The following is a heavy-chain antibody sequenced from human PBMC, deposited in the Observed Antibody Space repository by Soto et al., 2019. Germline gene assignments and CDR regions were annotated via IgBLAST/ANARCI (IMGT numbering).Heavy chain of an antibody. CDR3: ARGRVYSSNREPLGEEIGIAARPPFDY. CDR1: GGSFSGYY. J-gene: IGHJ4*02. Sequence: SETLSLTCAVYGGSFSGYYWSWIRQPPGKGLEWIGEINHSGSTNYNPSLKSRVTISVDTSKNQFSLKLSSVTAADTAVYYCARGRVYSSNREPLGEEIGIAARPPFDYWGQGTLVTVSS. V-gene: IGHV4-34*01. CDR2: INHSGST. D-gene: IGHD6-6*01.